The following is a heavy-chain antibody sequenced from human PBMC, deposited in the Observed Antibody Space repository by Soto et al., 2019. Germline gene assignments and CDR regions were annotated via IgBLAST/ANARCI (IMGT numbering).Heavy chain of an antibody. Sequence: GASVRVSCKDSGGTFSSYAISWVRQAPGQGLEWMGGIIPIFGTANYAQKFQGRVTITADKSTSTAYMELSSLRSEDTAVYYCARGESSSWYKYWGQATFGTVSS. V-gene: IGHV1-69*06. CDR2: IIPIFGTA. CDR3: ARGESSSWYKY. J-gene: IGHJ4*02. CDR1: GGTFSSYA. D-gene: IGHD6-13*01.